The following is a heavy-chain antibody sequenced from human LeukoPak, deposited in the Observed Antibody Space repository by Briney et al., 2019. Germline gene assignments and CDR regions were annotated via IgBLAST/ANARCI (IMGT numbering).Heavy chain of an antibody. Sequence: GGSLRLSCEASGFTFSDHYMTWIRQAPGKGLEWVSYISTSGGSKYYADSVKGRFTISRDNTKNSLFLQMNSLTPEDTSVYYCARGGALLARFGNLDSWGLGTLVTVSS. CDR1: GFTFSDHY. D-gene: IGHD3-10*01. J-gene: IGHJ4*02. CDR3: ARGGALLARFGNLDS. V-gene: IGHV3-11*01. CDR2: ISTSGGSK.